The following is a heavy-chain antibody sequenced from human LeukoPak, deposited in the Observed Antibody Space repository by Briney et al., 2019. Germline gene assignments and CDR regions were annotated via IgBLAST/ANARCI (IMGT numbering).Heavy chain of an antibody. CDR1: GYSFTNYW. CDR3: ARRGRFSSGRGEFDY. V-gene: IGHV5-51*01. J-gene: IGHJ4*02. CDR2: IYADDFET. Sequence: GESLKISCKGFGYSFTNYWIAWVRQMPGKGLEGMGIIYADDFETRYSASFQGQVTLTVDKSINTAYLQWSSLKASDSAIYYCARRGRFSSGRGEFDYWGQGTLVTVSS. D-gene: IGHD6-19*01.